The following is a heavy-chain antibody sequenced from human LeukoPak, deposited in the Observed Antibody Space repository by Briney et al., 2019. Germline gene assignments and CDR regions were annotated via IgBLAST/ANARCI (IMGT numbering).Heavy chain of an antibody. D-gene: IGHD2-2*01. J-gene: IGHJ4*02. CDR2: ISSTNGHT. Sequence: PGGSLRLSCAASGFSFSFSNMNWVRQAPGKGLEWVSYISSTNGHTYYADSVNGRFTISRDTAKNSLYLQMNSLRAEDTAVYYCAKVHQHLDYWGQGTLVTVSS. CDR3: AKVHQHLDY. CDR1: GFSFSFSN. V-gene: IGHV3-21*01.